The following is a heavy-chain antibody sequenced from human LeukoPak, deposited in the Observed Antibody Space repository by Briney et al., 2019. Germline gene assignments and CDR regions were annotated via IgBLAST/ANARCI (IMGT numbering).Heavy chain of an antibody. D-gene: IGHD5/OR15-5a*01. V-gene: IGHV4-59*08. CDR3: AADLGLLNFDS. Sequence: TSETLSLTCTVSGGSISSYYWSWIRQPPGKGLEWVGYISFSGSTNYNPSLKGRVTISVDTPKNQFSLKLTSVTAADTAVYYCAADLGLLNFDSWGQGILVTVSS. CDR1: GGSISSYY. CDR2: ISFSGST. J-gene: IGHJ4*02.